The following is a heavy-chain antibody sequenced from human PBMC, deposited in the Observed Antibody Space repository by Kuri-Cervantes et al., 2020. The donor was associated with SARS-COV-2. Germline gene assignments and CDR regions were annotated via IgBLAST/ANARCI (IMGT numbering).Heavy chain of an antibody. CDR2: FDPEDGET. Sequence: ASVKVSCKVSGYTLTELSMHWVRQAPGKGLEWMGGFDPEDGETIYAQKFQGRVTMTEDTSTDTAYMELSSLRSEDTAVYYCARDRPGIAAASLYYYYMDVWGKGTTVTVSS. D-gene: IGHD6-13*01. V-gene: IGHV1-24*01. J-gene: IGHJ6*03. CDR3: ARDRPGIAAASLYYYYMDV. CDR1: GYTLTELS.